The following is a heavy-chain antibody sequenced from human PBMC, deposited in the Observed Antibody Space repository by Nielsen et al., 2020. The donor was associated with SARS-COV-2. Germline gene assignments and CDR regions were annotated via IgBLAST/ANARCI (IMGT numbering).Heavy chain of an antibody. D-gene: IGHD6-19*01. CDR3: ATGAGWFDP. CDR1: GGSFSSGGSS. V-gene: IGHV4-31*03. CDR2: RHYTGNT. Sequence: SETLSLTCSVSGGSFSSGGSSYSWIRQHPGKGLEWIGLRHYTGNTYYNPSLRSRLFISVDTSKNQFSLRLSSVTAADTAVYYCATGAGWFDPWGQGTRVTVSS. J-gene: IGHJ5*02.